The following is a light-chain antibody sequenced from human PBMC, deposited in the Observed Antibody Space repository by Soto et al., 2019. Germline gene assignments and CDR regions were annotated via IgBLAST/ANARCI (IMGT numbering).Light chain of an antibody. V-gene: IGKV2-28*01. Sequence: DIVMTQSPLSLPVIPGEPASISCRSSQSLLHSNEHNYLDWYLQKPGQSPHLLIYLGSNRASGVPDRFSGSGPGTDFTLKISGLEAEDAGVCYCMQALQTFGGGTKVEIK. CDR3: MQALQT. CDR1: QSLLHSNEHNY. CDR2: LGS. J-gene: IGKJ4*01.